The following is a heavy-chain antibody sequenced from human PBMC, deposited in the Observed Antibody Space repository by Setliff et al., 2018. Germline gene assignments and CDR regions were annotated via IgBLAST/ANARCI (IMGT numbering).Heavy chain of an antibody. V-gene: IGHV1-24*01. CDR2: FDPEDGET. CDR1: GYTFTGYY. J-gene: IGHJ4*02. CDR3: ATQPLQWELLGFDY. D-gene: IGHD1-26*01. Sequence: ASVKVSCKASGYTFTGYYMHWVRQAPGQGLEWMGGFDPEDGETIYAQKFQGRVTMTEDTSTDTAYMELSSLRSEDTAVYYCATQPLQWELLGFDYWGQGTLVTVSS.